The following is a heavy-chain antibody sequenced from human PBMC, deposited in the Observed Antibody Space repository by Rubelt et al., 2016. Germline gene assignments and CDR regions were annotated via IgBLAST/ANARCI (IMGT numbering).Heavy chain of an antibody. CDR1: GGSISSSSYY. J-gene: IGHJ6*02. D-gene: IGHD1-14*01. CDR2: IYYSGGT. V-gene: IGHV4-39*01. Sequence: QLQLQESGPGLVKPSETLSLTCTVSGGSISSSSYYWGWIRQPPGKGLEWIGSIYYSGGTYYNPSRKGRVTISVDTSKNQFSLKLSSVTAADTAVYYCARQTGGYYYGMDVWGQGTTVTVSS. CDR3: ARQTGGYYYGMDV.